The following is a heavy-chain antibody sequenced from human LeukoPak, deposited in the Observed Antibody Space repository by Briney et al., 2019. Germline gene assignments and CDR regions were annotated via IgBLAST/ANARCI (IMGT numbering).Heavy chain of an antibody. Sequence: SETLSLTCAVYGGSFSGYYWGWIRQPPGKGLEWIGEINHSGSTNYNPSLKSRVTISVDTSKNQFSLKLSSVTAADTAVYYCAREGQLRAFDYWGQGTLVTVSS. V-gene: IGHV4-34*01. CDR3: AREGQLRAFDY. CDR1: GGSFSGYY. CDR2: INHSGST. J-gene: IGHJ4*02. D-gene: IGHD2-2*01.